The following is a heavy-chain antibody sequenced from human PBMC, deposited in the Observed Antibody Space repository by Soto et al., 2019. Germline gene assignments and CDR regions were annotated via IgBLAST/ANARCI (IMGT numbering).Heavy chain of an antibody. CDR1: GGSISSYY. CDR2: IYYSGST. J-gene: IGHJ3*02. D-gene: IGHD3-9*01. Sequence: SETLSLTCTVSGGSISSYYWSRIRQPPGKGLEWIGYIYYSGSTNYNPSLKSRVTISVDTSKNQFSLKLSSVTAADTAVYYCARGLRDILTGYFLNDAFDIWGQGTMVTVS. V-gene: IGHV4-59*01. CDR3: ARGLRDILTGYFLNDAFDI.